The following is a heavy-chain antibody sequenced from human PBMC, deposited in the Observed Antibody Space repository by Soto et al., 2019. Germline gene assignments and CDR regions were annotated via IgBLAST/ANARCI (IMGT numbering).Heavy chain of an antibody. J-gene: IGHJ4*02. CDR1: GGTFSSYT. V-gene: IGHV1-69*02. Sequence: QVQLVQSGAEVKKPGSSVKVSCKASGGTFSSYTISWVRQAPGQGLEWMGRIISILGIGNYAQKFQGRVTITAYKPTRTAYMELSSLRSEDTAVYYCARGKWFGELFSCDYWGQGTLVTLSS. D-gene: IGHD3-10*01. CDR2: IISILGIG. CDR3: ARGKWFGELFSCDY.